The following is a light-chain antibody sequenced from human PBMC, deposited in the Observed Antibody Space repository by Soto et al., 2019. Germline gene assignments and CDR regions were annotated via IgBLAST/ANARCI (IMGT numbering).Light chain of an antibody. CDR3: NAYTSNNTYV. CDR2: DVS. V-gene: IGLV2-14*03. Sequence: QSVLTQPASVSGSPGQAITISCSGTSXDVGAFNYVSWYQQHPGKAPKLMIYDVSNRPSGVSNRFSGSKSGNTASLTISGLRAEDEAAYYCNAYTSNNTYVFGTGTKVTVL. CDR1: SXDVGAFNY. J-gene: IGLJ1*01.